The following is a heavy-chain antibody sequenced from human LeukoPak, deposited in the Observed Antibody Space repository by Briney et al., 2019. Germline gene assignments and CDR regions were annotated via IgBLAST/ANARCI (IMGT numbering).Heavy chain of an antibody. D-gene: IGHD6-19*01. CDR1: GYIFTDYY. V-gene: IGHV1-2*02. J-gene: IGHJ4*02. Sequence: ASVKVSCKASGYIFTDYYMHWVRQAPGQGPEWMGWINPHSGDTNYGQKFKGRVTLTRDKSMTTAYMELSRLTSDDTAVYYCARGVRSGQWLVQGYWGQGTLITVSS. CDR3: ARGVRSGQWLVQGY. CDR2: INPHSGDT.